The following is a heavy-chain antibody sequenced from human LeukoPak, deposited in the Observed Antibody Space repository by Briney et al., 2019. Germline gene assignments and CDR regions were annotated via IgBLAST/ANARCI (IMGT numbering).Heavy chain of an antibody. CDR3: ARASRGIAANLCFDY. CDR1: GFTFSDYW. J-gene: IGHJ4*02. Sequence: PGGSLRLSCAASGFTFSDYWMSWVRQAPGKGLEWVANIKEDGSEKYYVDSVKGRFTISRDNAKNSLYLQMNSLRVEDTAVYYYARASRGIAANLCFDYWGQGTLVTVSS. CDR2: IKEDGSEK. D-gene: IGHD2-15*01. V-gene: IGHV3-7*01.